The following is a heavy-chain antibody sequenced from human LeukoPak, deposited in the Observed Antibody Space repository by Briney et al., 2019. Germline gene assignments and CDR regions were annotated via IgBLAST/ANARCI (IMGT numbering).Heavy chain of an antibody. V-gene: IGHV4-59*01. D-gene: IGHD2-2*03. CDR1: GGSISSYY. CDR3: ASGYCSSTSCLDY. J-gene: IGHJ4*02. CDR2: IYYSGST. Sequence: SETLSLTCTVSGGSISSYYWSWIRQPPGKGLEWIGYIYYSGSTNYNPSLKSRITISVDTSKNQFSLKLSSVTAADTAVYYCASGYCSSTSCLDYWGQGTLVTVSS.